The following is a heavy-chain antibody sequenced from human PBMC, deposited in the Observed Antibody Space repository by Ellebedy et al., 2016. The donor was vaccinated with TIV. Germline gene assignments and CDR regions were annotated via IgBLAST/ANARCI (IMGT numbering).Heavy chain of an antibody. J-gene: IGHJ6*02. D-gene: IGHD1-1*01. CDR1: GGSIISGGFY. Sequence: SETLSLTCTVSGGSIISGGFYWTWIRQRPGTGLEWIGYVYFTGGTSYNPSLRSRISMSVDTSTNQFSLNLKSLTAADTAIYYCARDSRNALSRTYAMDVWGRGTTVTVSS. CDR3: ARDSRNALSRTYAMDV. CDR2: VYFTGGT. V-gene: IGHV4-31*03.